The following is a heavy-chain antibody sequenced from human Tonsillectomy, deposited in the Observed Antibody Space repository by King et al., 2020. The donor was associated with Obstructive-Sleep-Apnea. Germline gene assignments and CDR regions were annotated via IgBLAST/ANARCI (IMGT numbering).Heavy chain of an antibody. Sequence: QLVQSGGDLVQPGGSLRLSCAASGFTFSDHYMDWVRQAPGKGLEWVGRIRNKAHSYTTEYAASVKGRFTISRDDSANSLYLQMNSLKTEDTAAYYCTREINPAMVTFDCWGQGTLVTV. V-gene: IGHV3-72*01. D-gene: IGHD5-18*01. CDR3: TREINPAMVTFDC. CDR1: GFTFSDHY. J-gene: IGHJ4*02. CDR2: IRNKAHSYTT.